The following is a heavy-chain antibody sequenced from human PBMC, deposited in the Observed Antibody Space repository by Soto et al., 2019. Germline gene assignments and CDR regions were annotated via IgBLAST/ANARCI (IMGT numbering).Heavy chain of an antibody. Sequence: SETLSLTSTVSFRSISSYYWMWVRQPAGKGLEWIGRIYTSGSTNYNPSLKSRVTMSVDTSKNQFSLKLSSVTAADTAVYYCAREPLGGSYTLDYWGQGTLVTVS. CDR2: IYTSGST. CDR3: AREPLGGSYTLDY. J-gene: IGHJ4*02. V-gene: IGHV4-4*07. CDR1: FRSISSYY. D-gene: IGHD1-26*01.